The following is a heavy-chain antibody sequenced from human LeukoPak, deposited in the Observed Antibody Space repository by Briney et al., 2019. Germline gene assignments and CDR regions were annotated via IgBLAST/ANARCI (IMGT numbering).Heavy chain of an antibody. CDR3: ARDNLVGARTYYFDY. V-gene: IGHV3-11*04. CDR1: GFTFSDYY. D-gene: IGHD1-26*01. J-gene: IGHJ4*02. CDR2: ISSSGSTI. Sequence: GPLRLSCAASGFTFSDYYMSWIRQAPGKGLEWVSYISSSGSTIYYADSVKGRFTISRDNAKDSLYLQMNSLRAEDTAVYYCARDNLVGARTYYFDYWGQGTLVTVSS.